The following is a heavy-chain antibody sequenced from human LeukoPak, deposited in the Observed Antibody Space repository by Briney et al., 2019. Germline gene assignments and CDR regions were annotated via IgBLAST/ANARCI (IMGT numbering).Heavy chain of an antibody. Sequence: PSETLSLTCTVSGGSISSGGYYWSWIRQPPGKGLEWIGYIYHSGSTYYNPSLKSRVTISVDRSKNQFSLKLHSLTAADTAVYYCARGNRRLAYYGSGSRLPFDYWGQGTLVTVSS. V-gene: IGHV4-30-2*01. CDR2: IYHSGST. CDR3: ARGNRRLAYYGSGSRLPFDY. CDR1: GGSISSGGYY. D-gene: IGHD3-10*01. J-gene: IGHJ4*02.